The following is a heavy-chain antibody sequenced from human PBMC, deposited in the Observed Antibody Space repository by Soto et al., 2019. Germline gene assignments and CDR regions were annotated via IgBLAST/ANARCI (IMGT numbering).Heavy chain of an antibody. Sequence: GESLKISCKGSGYSFTSYWIGWVRQMPGKGLEWMGIIYPGDSDTRYSPSFQGQVTISADKSISTAYLQWSSLKASDTAMYYCATSRQDILTGYYTAILDYWGQGTXVTVSS. CDR1: GYSFTSYW. V-gene: IGHV5-51*01. CDR2: IYPGDSDT. CDR3: ATSRQDILTGYYTAILDY. J-gene: IGHJ4*02. D-gene: IGHD3-9*01.